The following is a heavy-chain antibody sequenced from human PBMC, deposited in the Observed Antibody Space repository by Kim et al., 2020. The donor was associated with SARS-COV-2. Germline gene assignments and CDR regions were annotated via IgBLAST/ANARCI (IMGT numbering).Heavy chain of an antibody. V-gene: IGHV4-59*13. CDR3: AGAAPWIYYFDY. CDR2: IYYSGST. Sequence: SETLSLTCTVSGGSISSYYWSWIRQPPGKGLEWIGYIYYSGSTNYNPSLKSRVTISVDTSKNQFSLKLSSVTAADTAVYYCAGAAPWIYYFDYWGQGTLVTVSS. CDR1: GGSISSYY. J-gene: IGHJ4*02. D-gene: IGHD6-6*01.